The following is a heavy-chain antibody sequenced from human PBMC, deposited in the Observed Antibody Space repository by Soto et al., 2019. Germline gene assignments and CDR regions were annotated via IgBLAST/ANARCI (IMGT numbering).Heavy chain of an antibody. V-gene: IGHV4-31*02. CDR1: GGSITSVNHY. Sequence: QVQLEQSGPGLVKPSQTLSLTCNISGGSITSVNHYWSWIRHFPGEGLEWIGYIFDSGTTHYNPPLKGRLTIAGDTSQTQFSLTIHSVTVADTAVYYCAREVAGTGAFDYWGQGTLVTVSS. CDR2: IFDSGTT. CDR3: AREVAGTGAFDY. D-gene: IGHD2-8*02. J-gene: IGHJ4*02.